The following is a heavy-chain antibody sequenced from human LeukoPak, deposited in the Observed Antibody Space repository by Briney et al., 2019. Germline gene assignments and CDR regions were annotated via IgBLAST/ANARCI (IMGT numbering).Heavy chain of an antibody. CDR3: ARGYSSGWHYFDY. J-gene: IGHJ4*02. CDR1: GFTVSSNY. V-gene: IGHV3-53*01. Sequence: GGSLRLSYAASGFTVSSNYMSWVRQAPGKGLEWVSVIYSGGTAYYADSVKGRFTISRDNSKNTLYLQMNSLRAEDTAVYYCARGYSSGWHYFDYWGQGTLVTVSS. D-gene: IGHD6-19*01. CDR2: IYSGGTA.